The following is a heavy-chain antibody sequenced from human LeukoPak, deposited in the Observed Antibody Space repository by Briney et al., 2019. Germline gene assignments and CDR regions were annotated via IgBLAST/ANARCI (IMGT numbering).Heavy chain of an antibody. D-gene: IGHD6-13*01. Sequence: PGGSLRLSCAASGFTFNTYTMNWVRQAPGKGLEWVSSISSGTSYIYYADSVKGRFTISRDNAKNSLYLQMNSLRAEDTAVYYCASGYSGSWPDYWGQGTLVTVSS. CDR1: GFTFNTYT. CDR3: ASGYSGSWPDY. CDR2: ISSGTSYI. V-gene: IGHV3-21*01. J-gene: IGHJ4*02.